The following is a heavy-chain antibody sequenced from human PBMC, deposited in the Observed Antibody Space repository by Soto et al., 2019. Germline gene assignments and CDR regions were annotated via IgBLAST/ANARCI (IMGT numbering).Heavy chain of an antibody. CDR1: GDSINTDYY. D-gene: IGHD3-22*01. J-gene: IGHJ4*02. CDR2: IYYTGGT. CDR3: DREKASKDFDSPSACAHFDY. Sequence: PSETLSLTCTVSGDSINTDYYWRWIRQPPGKGLEWIGHIYYTGGTFYSPSLKSRLALSVDTSKNQFSLRLRSATAADTAVYYCDREKASKDFDSPSACAHFDYWRKVAPVTV. V-gene: IGHV4-30-4*01.